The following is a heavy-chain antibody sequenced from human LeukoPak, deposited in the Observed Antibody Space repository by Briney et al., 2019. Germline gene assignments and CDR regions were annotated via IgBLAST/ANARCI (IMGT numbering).Heavy chain of an antibody. CDR3: ARPQVGYYYYMDV. CDR1: GYTFTGYF. J-gene: IGHJ6*03. CDR2: INPNSGGT. V-gene: IGHV1-2*02. Sequence: ASVKVSCKASGYTFTGYFIHWVRQAPGQGLEWIGWINPNSGGTNYAQRFQGRVTMTSDTSISTAYMELSSLRSEDTAVYYCARPQVGYYYYMDVWGKGTTVTVSS.